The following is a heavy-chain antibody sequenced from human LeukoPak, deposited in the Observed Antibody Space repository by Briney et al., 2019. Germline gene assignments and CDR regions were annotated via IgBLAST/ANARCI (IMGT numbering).Heavy chain of an antibody. CDR1: GCTFSKYW. CDR3: ARDSDFDY. Sequence: GGSLRLSCAVSGCTFSKYWMSWVRQAPGKGLEWVANMNQDGSENYYVDSVKGRFTISRENAKNSLYLQMNSLRAEDTAVYYCARDSDFDYWGQGTLVTVSS. D-gene: IGHD1-26*01. CDR2: MNQDGSEN. V-gene: IGHV3-7*01. J-gene: IGHJ4*02.